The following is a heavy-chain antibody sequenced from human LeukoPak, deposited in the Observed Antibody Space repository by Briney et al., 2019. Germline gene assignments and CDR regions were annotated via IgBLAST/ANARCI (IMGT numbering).Heavy chain of an antibody. J-gene: IGHJ4*02. CDR2: ISYDGSNK. Sequence: GRSLRLSCAASGFTFSSYAMHWVRQAPGKGLEWVAVISYDGSNKYYADSVKGRFTISRDNSKNMLYLQMNSLRAEDTAVYYCARVYYDFWSGYSPYDYWGQGTLVTVSS. CDR1: GFTFSSYA. CDR3: ARVYYDFWSGYSPYDY. D-gene: IGHD3-3*01. V-gene: IGHV3-30-3*01.